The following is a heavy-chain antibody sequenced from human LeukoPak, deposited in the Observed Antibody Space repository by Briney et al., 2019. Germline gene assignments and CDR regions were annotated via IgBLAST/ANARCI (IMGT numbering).Heavy chain of an antibody. CDR3: ARDADTSEFFSWLDL. Sequence: GGSLRLSCAASGFTFSYYGMQWVRHAPGMGLEWVALIWHDGGKRYYADSVKGRFTISRDNSKNTLYLQMTTLRAEDTAVYYCARDADTSEFFSWLDLWGQGTLVTVSS. J-gene: IGHJ5*02. CDR1: GFTFSYYG. D-gene: IGHD3-22*01. V-gene: IGHV3-33*01. CDR2: IWHDGGKR.